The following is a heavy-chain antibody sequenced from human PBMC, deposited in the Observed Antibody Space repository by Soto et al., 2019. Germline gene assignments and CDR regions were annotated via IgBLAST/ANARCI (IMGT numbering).Heavy chain of an antibody. CDR3: ARAVGYSYGFDY. CDR1: GYTFASYG. J-gene: IGHJ4*02. V-gene: IGHV1-18*01. Sequence: QVQLVQSGAEVRRPGASVKVSCKASGYTFASYGISWVRQAPGQGLEWMGWISAYNGNTNYAHKLQGRVTMTTETSTTTAYMELRSLRSGDTAVYYCARAVGYSYGFDYWGQGTLVTVSS. D-gene: IGHD5-18*01. CDR2: ISAYNGNT.